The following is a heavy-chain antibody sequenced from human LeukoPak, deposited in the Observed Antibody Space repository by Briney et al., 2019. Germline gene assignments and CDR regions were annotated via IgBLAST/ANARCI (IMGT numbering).Heavy chain of an antibody. CDR3: ARADDYGDYVGAFDI. D-gene: IGHD4-17*01. J-gene: IGHJ3*02. CDR1: GYTFTGYY. CDR2: MNPNSGNT. V-gene: IGHV1-8*03. Sequence: GASVKVSCKASGYTFTGYYMHWVRQAPGQGLEWMGWMNPNSGNTGYAQKFQGRVTITRNTSISTAYMELSSLRSEDTAVYYCARADDYGDYVGAFDIWGQGTMVTVSS.